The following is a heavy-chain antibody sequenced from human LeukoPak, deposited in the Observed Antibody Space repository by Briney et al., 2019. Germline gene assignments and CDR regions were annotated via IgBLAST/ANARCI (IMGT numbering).Heavy chain of an antibody. CDR3: ARCLTVYYDFWSGSPPGFFDY. CDR2: IYYSGST. J-gene: IGHJ4*02. Sequence: SETLSLTCTVSGGSISSSSYYWGWIRQPPGKGLEWIGSIYYSGSTYYNPSLKSRVTTSVDTSKNQFSLKLSSVTAADTAVYYCARCLTVYYDFWSGSPPGFFDYWGQGTLVTVSS. D-gene: IGHD3-3*01. V-gene: IGHV4-39*01. CDR1: GGSISSSSYY.